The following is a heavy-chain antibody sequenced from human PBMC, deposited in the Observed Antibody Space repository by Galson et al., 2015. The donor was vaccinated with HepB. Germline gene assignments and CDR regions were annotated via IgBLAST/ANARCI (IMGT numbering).Heavy chain of an antibody. D-gene: IGHD6-13*01. CDR1: GFTFSSYA. Sequence: SLRLSCAASGFTFSSYAMSWVRQAPGKGLEWVSAISGSGGSTYYADSAKGRFTISRDNSKNTLYLQMNSLRAEDTAVYYCAKGVSSSWYSLGDYWGQGTLVTVSS. CDR2: ISGSGGST. J-gene: IGHJ4*02. CDR3: AKGVSSSWYSLGDY. V-gene: IGHV3-23*01.